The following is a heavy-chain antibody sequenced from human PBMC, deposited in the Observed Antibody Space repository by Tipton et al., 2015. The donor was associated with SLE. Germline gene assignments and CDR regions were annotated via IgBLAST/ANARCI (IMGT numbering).Heavy chain of an antibody. CDR1: GGSISSGDYY. J-gene: IGHJ1*01. CDR3: ARGGYYYSEYFQH. V-gene: IGHV4-31*03. Sequence: TLSLTCTVSGGSISSGDYYWSWIRQPPGKGLEWIGYISYTGSTYYNPSLKSRLTISVDTSKNQFSLKLSSVTAADTAVYYCARGGYYYSEYFQHWGQGILVTVSS. CDR2: ISYTGST. D-gene: IGHD3-22*01.